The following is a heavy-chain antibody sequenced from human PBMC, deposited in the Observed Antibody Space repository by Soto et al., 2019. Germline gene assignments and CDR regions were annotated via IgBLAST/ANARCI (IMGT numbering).Heavy chain of an antibody. CDR1: GGSISSGGYS. D-gene: IGHD3-9*01. Sequence: ASETLSLTCAVSGGSISSGGYSWSWIRQPPGKGLEWIGYIYHSGSTYYNPSLKSRVTISVDRSKNQFSLKLSSVTAADTAVYYCASSYYDILTGYYTNWFDPWGQGTLVTVSS. CDR3: ASSYYDILTGYYTNWFDP. CDR2: IYHSGST. V-gene: IGHV4-30-2*01. J-gene: IGHJ5*02.